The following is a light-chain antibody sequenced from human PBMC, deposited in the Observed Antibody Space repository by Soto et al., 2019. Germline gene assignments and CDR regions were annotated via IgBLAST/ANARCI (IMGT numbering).Light chain of an antibody. CDR1: SSDVGGYNY. V-gene: IGLV2-14*01. J-gene: IGLJ2*01. CDR3: SSYTSSSTMV. Sequence: QSVLTQPASVSGSPGQWITISCTGTSSDVGGYNYVSWYQQHPGKAPKLMIYDVSNRPSGVSNRFSGSKSGNTASLTISGLQAEDEADYYCSSYTSSSTMVFGGGTKRTVL. CDR2: DVS.